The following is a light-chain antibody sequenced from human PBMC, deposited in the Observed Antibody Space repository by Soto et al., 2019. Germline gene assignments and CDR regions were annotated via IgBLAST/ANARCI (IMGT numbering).Light chain of an antibody. CDR2: LGS. V-gene: IGKV2-28*01. CDR3: LQALQTPA. J-gene: IGKJ1*01. CDR1: QSLLHSNGYNY. Sequence: DIVMTQSPLSLPVTPGEPASISCRSSQSLLHSNGYNYLDWYLQKPGQSPQLLIYLGSNRASVVPDRFSGSGAGTYFTLNISIVAADDVGVYYFLQALQTPAFGQGTKVEIK.